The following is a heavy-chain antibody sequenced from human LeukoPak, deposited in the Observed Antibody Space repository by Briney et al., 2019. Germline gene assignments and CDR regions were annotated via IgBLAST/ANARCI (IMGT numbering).Heavy chain of an antibody. CDR1: GGTFSSYT. V-gene: IGHV1-69*02. J-gene: IGHJ4*02. CDR2: IIPILGIA. CDR3: ASPDAASGGLGRD. Sequence: SVKVSCKASGGTFSSYTISWVRQAPGQGLEWVGRIIPILGIANYAQKFQGRVTITADKSTSTAYMELSSLRSEDTAVYYCASPDAASGGLGRDWGQGTLVTVSS. D-gene: IGHD1-26*01.